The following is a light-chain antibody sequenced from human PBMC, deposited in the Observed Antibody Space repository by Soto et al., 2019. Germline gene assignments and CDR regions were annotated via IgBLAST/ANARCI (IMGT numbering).Light chain of an antibody. CDR2: AAS. V-gene: IGKV1-12*01. CDR1: QGINSW. J-gene: IGKJ5*01. CDR3: QQANSFPIT. Sequence: DIQMTQSPSSVSASVGDIVSITCRASQGINSWLAWYQKKPGRAPKLLIYAASSLQNGVPSRFSGSESGTDFTLTISNLQPEDCAIYFCQQANSFPITFGQGTRLEI.